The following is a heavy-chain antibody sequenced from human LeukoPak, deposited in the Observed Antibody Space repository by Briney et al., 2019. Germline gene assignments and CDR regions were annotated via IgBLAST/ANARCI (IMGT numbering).Heavy chain of an antibody. J-gene: IGHJ6*02. CDR3: ARESAWSGYEGSYYYYYGMDV. D-gene: IGHD3-3*01. CDR2: INHSGST. Sequence: SETLSLTCAVSGGSISSSNWWSWVRQPPGKGLEWIGEINHSGSTNYNPSLKSRVTISVDTSKNQFSLKLSSVTAADTAVYYCARESAWSGYEGSYYYYYGMDVWGQGTTVTVSS. V-gene: IGHV4-4*02. CDR1: GGSISSSNW.